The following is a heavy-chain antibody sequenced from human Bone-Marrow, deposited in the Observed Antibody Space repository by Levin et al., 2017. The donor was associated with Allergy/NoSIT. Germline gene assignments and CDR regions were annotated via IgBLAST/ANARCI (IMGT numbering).Heavy chain of an antibody. CDR1: GGSISSSSYY. CDR3: ARLAGGYSYGPRPRAQGWFDP. Sequence: SETLSLTCTVSGGSISSSSYYWGWIRQPPGKGLEWIGSIYYSGSTYYNPSLKSRVTISVDTSKNQFSLKLSSVTAADTAVYYCARLAGGYSYGPRPRAQGWFDPWGQGTLVTVSS. J-gene: IGHJ5*02. CDR2: IYYSGST. V-gene: IGHV4-39*01. D-gene: IGHD5-18*01.